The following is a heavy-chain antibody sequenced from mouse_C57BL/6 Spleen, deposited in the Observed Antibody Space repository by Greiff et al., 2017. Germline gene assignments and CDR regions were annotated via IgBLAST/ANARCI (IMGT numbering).Heavy chain of an antibody. CDR2: IHPNSGST. CDR1: GYTFTSYW. D-gene: IGHD2-3*01. J-gene: IGHJ1*03. CDR3: ARDDGYLYWYVDV. V-gene: IGHV1-64*01. Sequence: QVQLQQPGAELVKPGASVKLSCKASGYTFTSYWMHWVKQRPGQGLEWIGMIHPNSGSTNYNEKFKSKATLTVDKSSSTAYMQLSSLTSEDSAVYYCARDDGYLYWYVDVCGTGTTVTVSS.